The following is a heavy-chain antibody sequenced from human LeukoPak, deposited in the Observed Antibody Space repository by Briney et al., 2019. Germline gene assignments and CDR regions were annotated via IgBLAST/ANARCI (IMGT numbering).Heavy chain of an antibody. CDR1: GGSISSSSYY. J-gene: IGHJ4*02. CDR2: IYYSGST. D-gene: IGHD3-16*01. CDR3: ARGPVLIFDY. V-gene: IGHV4-39*07. Sequence: SETLSLTCTVSGGSISSSSYYWGWIRQPPGKGLEWIGSIYYSGSTYYNPSLKSRVTISVDTSKNQFSLKLSSVTAADTAVYYCARGPVLIFDYWGQGTLVTVSS.